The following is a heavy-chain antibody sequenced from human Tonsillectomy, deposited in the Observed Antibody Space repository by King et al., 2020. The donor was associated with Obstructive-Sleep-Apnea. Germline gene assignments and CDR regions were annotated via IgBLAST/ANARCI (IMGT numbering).Heavy chain of an antibody. D-gene: IGHD4-17*01. Sequence: VQLVESGGGLVQPGGSLRLSCAASGFTFSSYAMSWVRHAPGKGLEWVSGIIGSGGSTYYADSVRGRFTISRDNSKNTLYLQMNSLRAEDTAVYYCAKGNGDYVKICFDYWGQGTLVTVSS. J-gene: IGHJ4*02. CDR3: AKGNGDYVKICFDY. CDR1: GFTFSSYA. CDR2: IIGSGGST. V-gene: IGHV3-23*04.